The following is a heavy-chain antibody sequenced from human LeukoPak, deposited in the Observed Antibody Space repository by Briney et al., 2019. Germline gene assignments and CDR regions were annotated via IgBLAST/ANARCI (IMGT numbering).Heavy chain of an antibody. J-gene: IGHJ5*02. CDR2: MNPNSGNT. V-gene: IGHV1-8*01. Sequence: ASVKVSCKASGYTFTSYDTNWVRQATGQGLEWMGWMNPNSGNTGYAQKFQGRVTMTRNTSISTAYMELSSLRSEDTAVYYCARAPSMIVGGRRTNWFDPWGQGTLVTVSS. CDR1: GYTFTSYD. D-gene: IGHD3-22*01. CDR3: ARAPSMIVGGRRTNWFDP.